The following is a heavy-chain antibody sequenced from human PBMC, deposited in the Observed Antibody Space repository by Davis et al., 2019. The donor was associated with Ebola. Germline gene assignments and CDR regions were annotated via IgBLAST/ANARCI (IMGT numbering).Heavy chain of an antibody. CDR3: ARSRGWLFLYGMGV. CDR1: GYSFNSYN. Sequence: ASVKVSCKASGYSFNSYNINWVRQAAGQGLEWMGWMNPTSGNTGYAQKIEGRVTMTRDASISTAYMELSSLTSEDTAVYYCARSRGWLFLYGMGVWGQGTTVTVSS. J-gene: IGHJ6*02. D-gene: IGHD3-9*01. CDR2: MNPTSGNT. V-gene: IGHV1-8*01.